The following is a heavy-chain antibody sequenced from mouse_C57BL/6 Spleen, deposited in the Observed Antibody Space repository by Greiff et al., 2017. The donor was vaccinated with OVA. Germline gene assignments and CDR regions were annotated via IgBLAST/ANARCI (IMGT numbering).Heavy chain of an antibody. V-gene: IGHV5-9*01. CDR1: GFTFSSYT. CDR3: ARHYYGSSYYAMDY. Sequence: DVHLVESGGGLVKPGGSLKLSCAASGFTFSSYTMSWVRRTPEKRLEWVATISGGGGNTYYPDSVKGRFTISRDNAKNTLYLQMSSLRSEDTALYYCARHYYGSSYYAMDYWGQGTSVTVSS. J-gene: IGHJ4*01. CDR2: ISGGGGNT. D-gene: IGHD1-1*01.